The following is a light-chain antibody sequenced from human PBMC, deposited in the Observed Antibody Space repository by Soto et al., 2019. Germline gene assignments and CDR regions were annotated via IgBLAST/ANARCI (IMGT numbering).Light chain of an antibody. Sequence: EIVLTQSPDTLSLSPGERATLSCRASESVTSSHLAWYQQKRGQAHRLLIYGASSRATDIPDRFSGSGSGTDFTLTISRLEPEDFAVYYCQHYGSSSNTFGQGTRLEIK. J-gene: IGKJ5*01. CDR1: ESVTSSH. V-gene: IGKV3-20*01. CDR3: QHYGSSSNT. CDR2: GAS.